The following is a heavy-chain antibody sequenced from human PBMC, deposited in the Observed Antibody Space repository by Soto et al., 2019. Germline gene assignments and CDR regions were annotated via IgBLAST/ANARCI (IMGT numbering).Heavy chain of an antibody. CDR3: ARDCSSTGCPSFTFYYYYVMDV. CDR2: ISAYNGNT. J-gene: IGHJ6*02. CDR1: GYTFTSYG. V-gene: IGHV1-18*01. D-gene: IGHD2-2*01. Sequence: ASVKLSCTASGYTFTSYGISWVRQAPEQGLEWMGWISAYNGNTNYAQKLQGRVTMTTDTSTSTAYMELRSLRSDDTAVYYCARDCSSTGCPSFTFYYYYVMDVWGQGTTVTVSS.